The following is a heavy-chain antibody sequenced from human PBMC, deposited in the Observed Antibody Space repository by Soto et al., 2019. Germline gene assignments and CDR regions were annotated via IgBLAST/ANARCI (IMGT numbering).Heavy chain of an antibody. V-gene: IGHV1-69*02. CDR3: ARGQVFYYYMDY. J-gene: IGHJ6*03. CDR1: GGTFSSYT. Sequence: QVQLVQSGAEVKKPGSSVKVSCKASGGTFSSYTISWVRQAPGQGLEWMGRIIPILGIANYAQKFQGRVTITAAKSTNTDYRGLSSLRSEDTALYCWARGQVFYYYMDYWGKGTPVTVSS. CDR2: IIPILGIA. D-gene: IGHD3-10*01.